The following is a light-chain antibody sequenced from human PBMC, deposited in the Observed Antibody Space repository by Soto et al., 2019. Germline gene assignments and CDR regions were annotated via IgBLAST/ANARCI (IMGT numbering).Light chain of an antibody. CDR3: CSYANSSTLVV. Sequence: QSALTQPASVSGSPGQSITISCTGTSSDVGSYNLVSWYQQHPGKAPKLTIYEGSKRPSGVSNRFSGSKSGNTASLTISGLQAEDEADYYYCSYANSSTLVVFGGGTKVTVL. V-gene: IGLV2-23*01. CDR1: SSDVGSYNL. CDR2: EGS. J-gene: IGLJ2*01.